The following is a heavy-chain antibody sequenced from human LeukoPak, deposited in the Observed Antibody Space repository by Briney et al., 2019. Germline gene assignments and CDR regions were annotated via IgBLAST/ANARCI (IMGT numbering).Heavy chain of an antibody. CDR2: ILPDGGNK. J-gene: IGHJ4*02. Sequence: GGSLRLSCSTFGFNFANYGVSWFRQAPGKGLEWVAAILPDGGNKHYADSVKGRVTISRDNSKNTLYLQMNSLRAEDTALYYCAIMTTVVTNFDYWGQGTLVTVSS. V-gene: IGHV3-30*12. D-gene: IGHD4-23*01. CDR1: GFNFANYG. CDR3: AIMTTVVTNFDY.